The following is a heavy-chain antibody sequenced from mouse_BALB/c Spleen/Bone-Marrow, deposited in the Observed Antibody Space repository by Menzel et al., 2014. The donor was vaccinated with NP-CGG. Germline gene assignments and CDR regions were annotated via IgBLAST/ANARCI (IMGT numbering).Heavy chain of an antibody. V-gene: IGHV4-1*02. J-gene: IGHJ2*01. Sequence: DVQLQESGGGLVQPGGSLKLSCAASGFDFRRYWMSWVRQAPGKGLEWIGEINPESSTINYTPSLKDKFIISRDNAKNTLYLQMSKVRSEDTALYYYARLGYYGYFVDWGQGTTLTVSS. CDR3: ARLGYYGYFVD. CDR1: GFDFRRYW. CDR2: INPESSTI. D-gene: IGHD2-3*01.